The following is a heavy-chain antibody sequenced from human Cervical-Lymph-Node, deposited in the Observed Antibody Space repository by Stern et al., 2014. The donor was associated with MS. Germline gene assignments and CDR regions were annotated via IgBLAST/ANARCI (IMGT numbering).Heavy chain of an antibody. V-gene: IGHV1-46*03. CDR2: INPTVGTT. J-gene: IGHJ6*02. Sequence: AQLVESGAEVKKPGASVKVSCKASGYTFTAYYMHWVRQAPGQGLEWMGLINPTVGTTSYARKFQGRVTMTRDTSTSTVYMELRSLRSEDTAVYYCARDLLQYTGYGMDVGGQGTTVTVFS. D-gene: IGHD3-3*01. CDR3: ARDLLQYTGYGMDV. CDR1: GYTFTAYY.